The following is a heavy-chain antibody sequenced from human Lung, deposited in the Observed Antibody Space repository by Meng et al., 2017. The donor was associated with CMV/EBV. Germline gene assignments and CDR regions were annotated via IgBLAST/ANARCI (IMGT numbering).Heavy chain of an antibody. V-gene: IGHV1-2*06. CDR3: TRRPLGSTRPFDY. D-gene: IGHD1-26*01. CDR2: INPKNGDP. CDR1: GFNFYGFY. Sequence: SVKVSCXTSGFNFYGFYIHWVRRAPGQGLEWMGRINPKNGDPKYAQRFEGRVSMTTDTSITTVYMELRSLRSDDTAFYYCTRRPLGSTRPFDYWGQGTLVTFSS. J-gene: IGHJ4*02.